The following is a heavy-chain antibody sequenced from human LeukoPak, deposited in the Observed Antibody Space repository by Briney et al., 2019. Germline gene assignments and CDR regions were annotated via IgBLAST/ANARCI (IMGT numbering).Heavy chain of an antibody. Sequence: GESLKISCKGSGYSFTSYWIGWVRQMPGKGLEWMGIIYPGDSDTRYSPSFQGQVTISADKSISTAYLQWSSLKASDTAMYYCARLPNYDFWSGEGDYFDYWGQGTLVTVSS. D-gene: IGHD3-3*01. J-gene: IGHJ4*02. CDR1: GYSFTSYW. CDR3: ARLPNYDFWSGEGDYFDY. CDR2: IYPGDSDT. V-gene: IGHV5-51*01.